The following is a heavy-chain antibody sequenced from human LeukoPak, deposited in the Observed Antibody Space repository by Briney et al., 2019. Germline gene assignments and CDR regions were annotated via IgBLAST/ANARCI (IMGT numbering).Heavy chain of an antibody. D-gene: IGHD1-26*01. CDR3: AREGVGAKRYYFDY. V-gene: IGHV4-4*07. J-gene: IGHJ4*02. Sequence: PSETLSLTCTVSGGSISSYYWSWIRQPAGKGLEWIGRIYTSGSTNYNPSLKSRVTMSVDTSKNQFSLKLSSVTAADTAVYYCAREGVGAKRYYFDYWGQGTLVTVSS. CDR1: GGSISSYY. CDR2: IYTSGST.